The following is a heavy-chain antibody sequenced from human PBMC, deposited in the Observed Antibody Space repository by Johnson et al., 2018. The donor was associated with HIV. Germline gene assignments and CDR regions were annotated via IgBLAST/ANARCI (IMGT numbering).Heavy chain of an antibody. J-gene: IGHJ3*01. Sequence: QVQLVESGGGVVQPGRSLRLSCAASGFTFSSYAMHWVRQAPGKGLAWVAVIWYDGGNKYYADSVKGRFTISRDNAKNSLYLQMNSLRAEDTALYYCARGGLGFQNIHDPLDVWGQGTMVTVSS. V-gene: IGHV3-33*08. CDR2: IWYDGGNK. CDR3: ARGGLGFQNIHDPLDV. D-gene: IGHD1/OR15-1a*01. CDR1: GFTFSSYA.